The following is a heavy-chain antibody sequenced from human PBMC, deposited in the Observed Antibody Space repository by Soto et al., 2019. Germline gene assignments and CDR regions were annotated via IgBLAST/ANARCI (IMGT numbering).Heavy chain of an antibody. Sequence: QLKLQESGAGLVKPSETLSLTCTVSGGSLSSSPNYWAWIRQSPGKGLEWIGSIYNKGNTFYNPSLKSRVTISVDTSENQFSLMLSAVTAADTAVYYCARHVFSSGWYDWFDHWGQGTLVSVSS. J-gene: IGHJ5*02. CDR2: IYNKGNT. CDR1: GGSLSSSPNY. CDR3: ARHVFSSGWYDWFDH. D-gene: IGHD6-19*01. V-gene: IGHV4-39*01.